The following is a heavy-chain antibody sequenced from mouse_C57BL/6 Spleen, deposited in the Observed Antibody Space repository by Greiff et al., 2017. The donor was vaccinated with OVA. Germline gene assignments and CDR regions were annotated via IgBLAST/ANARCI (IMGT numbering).Heavy chain of an antibody. V-gene: IGHV1-74*01. J-gene: IGHJ2*01. CDR2: IHPSDSDT. CDR1: GYTFTSYW. D-gene: IGHD2-4*01. CDR3: AIFDYDDGVDY. Sequence: QVQLQQPGAELVKPGASVKVSCKASGYTFTSYWMHWVKQRPGQGLEWIGRIHPSDSDTNYNQKFKGKATLTVDKSSSTAYMQLSSLTSEDSAVYYCAIFDYDDGVDYWGQGTTLTVSS.